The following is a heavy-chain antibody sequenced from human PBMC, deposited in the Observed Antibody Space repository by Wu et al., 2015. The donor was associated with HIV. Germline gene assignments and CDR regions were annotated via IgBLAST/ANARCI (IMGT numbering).Heavy chain of an antibody. J-gene: IGHJ6*02. V-gene: IGHV1-18*01. CDR2: ISTYNGDT. CDR3: ARSREIWFANGMAV. Sequence: QLVQSGAEVKKPGASVKVSCKASPYTFTSFGIGWVRQAPGQGLEWMGWISTYNGDTKYAQKFQDRVTMTTDTSTNTAYMELRGLRSDDTAVYYCARSREIWFANGMAVWGQGTTVTVSS. D-gene: IGHD3-10*01. CDR1: PYTFTSFG.